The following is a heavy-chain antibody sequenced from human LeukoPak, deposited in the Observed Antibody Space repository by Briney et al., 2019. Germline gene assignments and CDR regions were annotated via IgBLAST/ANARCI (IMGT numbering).Heavy chain of an antibody. D-gene: IGHD6-6*01. J-gene: IGHJ4*02. V-gene: IGHV3-30*02. CDR1: GFTIGSYG. Sequence: GGSLRLSCAVSGFTIGSYGMHWVRQAPGKGLEWVAFIRYDGSIKHYADSVKGRFTISRDTSKNTLYLQMNSLRAEDTAVYYCATIRTYDSTSSDFWGQGTLVTVSS. CDR3: ATIRTYDSTSSDF. CDR2: IRYDGSIK.